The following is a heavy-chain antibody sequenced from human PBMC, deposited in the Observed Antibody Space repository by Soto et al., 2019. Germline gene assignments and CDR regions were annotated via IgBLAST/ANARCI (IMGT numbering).Heavy chain of an antibody. CDR1: GFTFSSYS. Sequence: GGSLRLSCAASGFTFSSYSVNWVRQAPGKGLEWVSYISSGSKTIYYADSVKGRFTVSRDNAKNSQYLQMNSLRDEDTAVYYCAREDILGARSFDYWGQGTLVTVSS. CDR2: ISSGSKTI. J-gene: IGHJ4*02. V-gene: IGHV3-48*02. CDR3: AREDILGARSFDY. D-gene: IGHD1-26*01.